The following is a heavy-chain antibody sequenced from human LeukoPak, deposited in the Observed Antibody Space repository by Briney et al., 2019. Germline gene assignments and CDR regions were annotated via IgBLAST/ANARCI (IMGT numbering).Heavy chain of an antibody. CDR1: GGSISSYY. V-gene: IGHV4-4*07. J-gene: IGHJ4*02. CDR3: ARDSNLEYSSSRGLGR. Sequence: PSETLSLTCTVSGGSISSYYWSCIRQPAGKGLEWIGRIYASGSTYYNPSLKSRVTMSVDTSKNQFSLRLTTVTAADTAVYYCARDSNLEYSSSRGLGRWGQGTLVTVSS. D-gene: IGHD6-6*01. CDR2: IYASGST.